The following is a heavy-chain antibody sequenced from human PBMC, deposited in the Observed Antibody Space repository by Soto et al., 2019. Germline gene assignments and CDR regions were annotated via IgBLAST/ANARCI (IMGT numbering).Heavy chain of an antibody. CDR2: ISAYNGNT. Sequence: ASVKVSCKASGYTFTSYGISWVRQAPGQGLEWMGWISAYNGNTDYADSVKGRFTISRHNSKSTFYLQMNSLRTEDTAVYFCARESNLLTGYYGMDVWGQGTTVTVSS. CDR3: ARESNLLTGYYGMDV. J-gene: IGHJ6*02. CDR1: GYTFTSYG. D-gene: IGHD3-9*01. V-gene: IGHV1-18*01.